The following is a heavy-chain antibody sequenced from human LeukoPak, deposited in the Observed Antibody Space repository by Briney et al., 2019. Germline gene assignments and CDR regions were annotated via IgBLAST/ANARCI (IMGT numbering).Heavy chain of an antibody. Sequence: PGGSLRLSCAASGFSFSSYAMTWVRQAPGKGLEWVSGISGAGGSTYYADAVKGRSTISRTNSKNTLYLQMNSLRAEDTAVYYSAKDLSGSSRTKTFDHWGQGTLVTVSS. CDR3: AKDLSGSSRTKTFDH. J-gene: IGHJ4*02. D-gene: IGHD2-15*01. CDR1: GFSFSSYA. V-gene: IGHV3-23*01. CDR2: ISGAGGST.